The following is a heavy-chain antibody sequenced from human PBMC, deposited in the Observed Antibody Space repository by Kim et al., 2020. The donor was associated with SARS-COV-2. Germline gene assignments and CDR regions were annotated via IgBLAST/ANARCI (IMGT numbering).Heavy chain of an antibody. V-gene: IGHV3-23*01. CDR3: AKSGSRWYGNWFDP. Sequence: GGSLRLSCAASGFTFSSYAMSWVRQAPGKGLEWVSAISGSGGSTYYADSVKGRFTISRDNSKNTLYRQMNSLRAEDTAVYYCAKSGSRWYGNWFDPWGQGTLFTVSS. D-gene: IGHD6-13*01. CDR1: GFTFSSYA. J-gene: IGHJ5*02. CDR2: ISGSGGST.